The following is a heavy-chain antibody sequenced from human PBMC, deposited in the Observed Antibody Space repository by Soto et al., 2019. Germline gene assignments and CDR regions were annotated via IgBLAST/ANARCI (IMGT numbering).Heavy chain of an antibody. CDR1: GGTFSSYA. J-gene: IGHJ6*02. D-gene: IGHD3-3*01. V-gene: IGHV1-69*01. Sequence: QVQLVQSGAEVKKPGSSVKVSCKASGGTFSSYAISWVRQAPGQGLEWMGGIIPIFGTANYAQKFQGRVTITADESTSTAYMELSSLTSEDTAVYYCARDKVYDFWSGYYVGVYYYGMDVWGQGTTVTVSS. CDR3: ARDKVYDFWSGYYVGVYYYGMDV. CDR2: IIPIFGTA.